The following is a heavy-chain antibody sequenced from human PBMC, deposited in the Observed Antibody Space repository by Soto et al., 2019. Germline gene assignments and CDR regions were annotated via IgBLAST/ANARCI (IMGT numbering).Heavy chain of an antibody. CDR2: IYYSGST. D-gene: IGHD6-19*01. CDR1: GGSISSYY. V-gene: IGHV4-59*01. Sequence: PSETLSLTCTVSGGSISSYYWSWIRQPPGKGLEWIGYIYYSGSTNYNPSLKGRVTISVDTSKNQFSLKLSSVTAADTAVYYCARRFSGWYLWFDPWGQGTLVTVSS. J-gene: IGHJ5*02. CDR3: ARRFSGWYLWFDP.